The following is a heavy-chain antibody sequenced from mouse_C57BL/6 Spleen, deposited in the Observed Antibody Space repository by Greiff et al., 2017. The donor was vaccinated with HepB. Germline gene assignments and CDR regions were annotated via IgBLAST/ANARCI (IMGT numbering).Heavy chain of an antibody. V-gene: IGHV1-82*01. J-gene: IGHJ4*01. D-gene: IGHD1-1*01. CDR2: IYPGDGDT. CDR3: ASTTNYAMDY. Sequence: VKLMESGPELVKPGASVKISCKASGYAFSSSWMNWVKQRPGKGLEWIGRIYPGDGDTNYNGKFKGKATLTADKSSSTAYMQLSSLTSEDSAVYFCASTTNYAMDYWGQGTSVTVSS. CDR1: GYAFSSSW.